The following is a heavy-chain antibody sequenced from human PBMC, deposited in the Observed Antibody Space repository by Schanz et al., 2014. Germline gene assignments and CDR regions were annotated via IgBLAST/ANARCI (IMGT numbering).Heavy chain of an antibody. CDR1: GGSISSYY. J-gene: IGHJ4*02. CDR2: IFTSGST. D-gene: IGHD6-19*01. Sequence: QLQLQESGPGLVIPSETLSLTCTVSGGSISSYYWSWIRQPAGKGLEWIGRIFTSGSTDYNPSLKSRVTISLDTSKNQFSLKVNSVTAADTAAYYCAREYSSFDYWGQGTLVTVSS. V-gene: IGHV4-4*07. CDR3: AREYSSFDY.